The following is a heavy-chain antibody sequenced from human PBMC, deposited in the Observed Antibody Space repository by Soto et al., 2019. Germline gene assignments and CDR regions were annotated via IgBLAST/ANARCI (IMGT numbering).Heavy chain of an antibody. CDR3: ATAGLRGSSPGQCGLP. J-gene: IGHJ5*02. V-gene: IGHV1-69*01. CDR2: IIPMFGTT. D-gene: IGHD6-19*01. Sequence: QEQLVQSGAEVKKPGSSVKVSCKASGGTFSSNTVSWVRQAPGQGLEWMGGIIPMFGTTNYAQNFQGRVTITGDVWTGIAYMELSSLRSEDTAVYYCATAGLRGSSPGQCGLPWGRGTLVTVSS. CDR1: GGTFSSNT.